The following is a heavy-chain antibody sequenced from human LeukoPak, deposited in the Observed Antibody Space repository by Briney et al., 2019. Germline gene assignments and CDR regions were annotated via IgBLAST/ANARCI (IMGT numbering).Heavy chain of an antibody. CDR1: GYTFTGYY. D-gene: IGHD6-13*01. Sequence: ASVKVSCKASGYTFTGYYFHWVRQAPGQGLKWVGWINPNSGGTNYAQKFQGRVTMTRDTSISTAYMELSRLRSDDTAVYYCATDEIAAAGITPQFDYWGQGTLVTVSS. CDR2: INPNSGGT. CDR3: ATDEIAAAGITPQFDY. V-gene: IGHV1-2*02. J-gene: IGHJ4*02.